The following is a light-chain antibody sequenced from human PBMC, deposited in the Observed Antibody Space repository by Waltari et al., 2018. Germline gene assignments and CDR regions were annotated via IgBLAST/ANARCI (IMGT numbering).Light chain of an antibody. CDR3: QQYYSYPDT. J-gene: IGKJ4*01. V-gene: IGKV1-8*01. Sequence: AIRITQSPSSLSASTGDRVTITCRASQDISTYLACYQQKPGKAPNLLIYAASTLHSGVPSRFSGSGSGTDFTLTISCLQSEDFATYYCQQYYSYPDTFGGGTKVEIK. CDR1: QDISTY. CDR2: AAS.